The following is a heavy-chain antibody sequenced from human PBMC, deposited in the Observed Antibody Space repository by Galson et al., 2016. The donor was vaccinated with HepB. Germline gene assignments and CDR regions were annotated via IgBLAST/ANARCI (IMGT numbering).Heavy chain of an antibody. J-gene: IGHJ1*01. CDR1: GGSTASGGFS. D-gene: IGHD4-23*01. Sequence: TLSLTCTVSGGSTASGGFSWSWIRQLPGKALEWIGYIDYTGTTYYNPSLKSRLNIAIDTSKNQISLKLTSVTAADTAVYFCARDRQGGNSIQYWGPGTLVAVSS. V-gene: IGHV4-31*03. CDR2: IDYTGTT. CDR3: ARDRQGGNSIQY.